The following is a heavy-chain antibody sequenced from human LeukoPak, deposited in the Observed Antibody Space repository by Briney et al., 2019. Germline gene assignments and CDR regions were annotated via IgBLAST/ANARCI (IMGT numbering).Heavy chain of an antibody. Sequence: SETLSLTCTVSGGSVSSSSYYCGWIRQPPGKGLEWIGSVYYSGRTYYNTSPKSRVTISVDTSKNQFSLKLSSVTAADTAVYYCARQVGSYDILTGYYSTLIRTNSWGQGTLVTISS. CDR2: VYYSGRT. J-gene: IGHJ5*02. D-gene: IGHD3-9*01. CDR1: GGSVSSSSYY. V-gene: IGHV4-39*01. CDR3: ARQVGSYDILTGYYSTLIRTNS.